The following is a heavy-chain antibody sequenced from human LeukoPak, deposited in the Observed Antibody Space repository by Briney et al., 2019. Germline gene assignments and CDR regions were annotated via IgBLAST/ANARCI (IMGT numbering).Heavy chain of an antibody. CDR2: ISSSGSTI. CDR1: GFTFSSYE. D-gene: IGHD1-14*01. CDR3: ARSGGNALSEYLQH. V-gene: IGHV3-48*03. J-gene: IGHJ1*01. Sequence: GGSLRLSCAASGFTFSSYEMNWVRQAPGKGLEWVSYISSSGSTIYYADSVKGRFTISRDNAKNSLYLQMNSLRAEDTAVYYCARSGGNALSEYLQHWGQGTLVTVSS.